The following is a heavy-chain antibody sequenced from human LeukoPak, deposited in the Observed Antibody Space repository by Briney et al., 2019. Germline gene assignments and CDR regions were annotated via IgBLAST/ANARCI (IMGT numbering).Heavy chain of an antibody. Sequence: SGTLSLTCAVSGGSISSSNWWSWVRQPPGKGLEWIGEIYHSGSTNYNPSLKSRVTIPVDTSKNQFSLKLSSVTAADTAVYYCARQRYRGWFDPWGQGTLVTVSS. CDR1: GGSISSSNW. J-gene: IGHJ5*02. CDR3: ARQRYRGWFDP. D-gene: IGHD1-26*01. V-gene: IGHV4-4*02. CDR2: IYHSGST.